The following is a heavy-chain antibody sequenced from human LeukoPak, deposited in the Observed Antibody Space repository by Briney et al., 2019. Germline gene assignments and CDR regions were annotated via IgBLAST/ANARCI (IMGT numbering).Heavy chain of an antibody. J-gene: IGHJ6*03. CDR3: ARVIYDFWSGYYPMEGYYMDV. D-gene: IGHD3-3*01. CDR2: INHSGST. V-gene: IGHV4-34*01. CDR1: GGSFSGYY. Sequence: SETLSLTCAVYGGSFSGYYWSWIRQPPGKGLEWIGEINHSGSTNYNPSLKSRVTISVDRSNNQFSLKLRSVTAADTAVYYCARVIYDFWSGYYPMEGYYMDVWGKGTTVTVSS.